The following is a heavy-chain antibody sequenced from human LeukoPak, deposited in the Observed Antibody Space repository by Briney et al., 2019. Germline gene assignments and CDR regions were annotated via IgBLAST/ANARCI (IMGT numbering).Heavy chain of an antibody. CDR1: GYTFTSYY. J-gene: IGHJ5*02. Sequence: GASVKVSCKASGYTFTSYYMHWVRQAPGQGLEWMGIINPSGGSTNYAQKFQGRVTMTRDMSTSTVYMELSSLRSEDTAVYYCARGEVAYCGGDCSPRTGSGPWGQGTLVTVSS. CDR2: INPSGGST. D-gene: IGHD2-21*02. CDR3: ARGEVAYCGGDCSPRTGSGP. V-gene: IGHV1-46*01.